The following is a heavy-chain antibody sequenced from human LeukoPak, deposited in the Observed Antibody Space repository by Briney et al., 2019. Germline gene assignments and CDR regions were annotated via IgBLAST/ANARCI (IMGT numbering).Heavy chain of an antibody. CDR3: ARTWDY. CDR2: INDSGRT. CDR1: GGPISGYF. J-gene: IGHJ4*02. V-gene: IGHV4-59*01. Sequence: SETLSLTCSMSGGPISGYFWTWIRKPPGKGLEWIGFINDSGRTRYNTSLKGRLTIALDTSKNQFSLKLRSVTAADTAVYYCARTWDYWGQGILVTVSS.